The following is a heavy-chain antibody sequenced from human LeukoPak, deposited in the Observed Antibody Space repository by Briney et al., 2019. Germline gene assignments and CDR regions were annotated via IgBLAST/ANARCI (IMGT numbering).Heavy chain of an antibody. CDR3: ARDLSGSYYGAFDI. CDR1: GFTFSSYE. CDR2: IISSTTYI. D-gene: IGHD1-26*01. J-gene: IGHJ3*02. Sequence: GGPLPLSCAAPGFTFSSYEMNWARQGPGKGLERVSSIISSTTYIYYADSMKGRFTISRDNAKSSLYLQMNSLRAEDTAVYYCARDLSGSYYGAFDIWGQGTMVTVSS. V-gene: IGHV3-21*01.